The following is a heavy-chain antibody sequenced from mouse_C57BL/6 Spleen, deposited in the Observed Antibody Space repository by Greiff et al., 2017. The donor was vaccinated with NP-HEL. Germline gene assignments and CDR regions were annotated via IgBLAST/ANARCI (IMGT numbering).Heavy chain of an antibody. J-gene: IGHJ1*03. CDR1: GYTFTDYE. V-gene: IGHV1-15*01. D-gene: IGHD2-3*01. Sequence: VQLQQSGAELVRPGASVTLSCKASGYTFTDYEMHWVKQTPVHGLEWIGAIDPETGGTAYNQKFKGKAILTADKSSSTAYMELRSLTSEDSAVYYCTREGDGRYFDVWGTGTTVTVSS. CDR3: TREGDGRYFDV. CDR2: IDPETGGT.